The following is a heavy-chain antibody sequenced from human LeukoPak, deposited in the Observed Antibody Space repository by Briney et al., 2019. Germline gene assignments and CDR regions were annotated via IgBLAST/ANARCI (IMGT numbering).Heavy chain of an antibody. D-gene: IGHD3-3*01. V-gene: IGHV3-23*01. J-gene: IGHJ4*02. CDR1: DFTFSSYV. CDR3: ARRTWEWGFFDY. Sequence: GGSLRLSCVASDFTFSSYVMSWVRQAPGKGPGWVSTLTGNGGSTYYADAVKGRFTISRDNSKNTLYLQMNSLRAEDTALYYCARRTWEWGFFDYWGQGTLVTVSS. CDR2: LTGNGGST.